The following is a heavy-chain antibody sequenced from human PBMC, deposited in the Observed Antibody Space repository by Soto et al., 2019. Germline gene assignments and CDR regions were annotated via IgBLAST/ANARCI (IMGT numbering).Heavy chain of an antibody. D-gene: IGHD6-13*01. V-gene: IGHV3-21*01. Sequence: PGGSLRLSCAASGFTFTSYTMNWVRQAPGKGLEWVSSISSSSNYIYYADSVKGRFTISRDNAKNSLYLQINSLRAEDTAVYYCVRFGGAAAGPGDYWGQGTLVTVSS. CDR2: ISSSSNYI. J-gene: IGHJ4*02. CDR3: VRFGGAAAGPGDY. CDR1: GFTFTSYT.